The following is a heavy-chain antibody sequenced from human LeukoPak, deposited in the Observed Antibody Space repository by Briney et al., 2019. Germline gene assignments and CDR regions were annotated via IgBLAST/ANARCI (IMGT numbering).Heavy chain of an antibody. J-gene: IGHJ4*02. CDR1: GGSIRGYY. CDR2: IYYSGST. CDR3: ARHVSGKYSYGPFDY. V-gene: IGHV4-59*08. Sequence: SSETLSLTCTVSGGSIRGYYWSWIRQPPGKGLEWIGYIYYSGSTNYNPSLKSRVTISVDTSKNQFSLKLSSVTAADTAVYYCARHVSGKYSYGPFDYWGQGTLVTVSS. D-gene: IGHD5-18*01.